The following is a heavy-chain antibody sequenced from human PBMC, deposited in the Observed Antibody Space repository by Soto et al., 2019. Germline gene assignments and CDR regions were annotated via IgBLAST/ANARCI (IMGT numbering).Heavy chain of an antibody. D-gene: IGHD3-10*01. J-gene: IGHJ6*03. CDR3: AKDLYSVYGSGSYVGYYYYMDV. Sequence: GGSLRLSCAASGFTFSSYAMSWVRQAPGKGLEWVSAISGSGGSTYYADSVKGRFTISRDNSKNTLYLQMNSLRAEDTAVYYCAKDLYSVYGSGSYVGYYYYMDVWGKGTTVTVSS. CDR2: ISGSGGST. CDR1: GFTFSSYA. V-gene: IGHV3-23*01.